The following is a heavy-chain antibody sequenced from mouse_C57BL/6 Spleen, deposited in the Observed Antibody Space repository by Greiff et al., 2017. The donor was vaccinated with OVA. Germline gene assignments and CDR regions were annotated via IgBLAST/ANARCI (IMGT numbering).Heavy chain of an antibody. V-gene: IGHV3-6*01. CDR1: GYSITSGYY. CDR2: ISYDGSN. D-gene: IGHD2-3*01. Sequence: DVQLQESGPGLVKPSQSLSLTCSVTGYSITSGYYWNWIRQFPGNKLEWMGYISYDGSNNYNPSLKNRISITRDTSTNQFFLKLNSVTTEDTATYYCAREGLGYDGSLFDYWGQGTTLTVSS. J-gene: IGHJ2*01. CDR3: AREGLGYDGSLFDY.